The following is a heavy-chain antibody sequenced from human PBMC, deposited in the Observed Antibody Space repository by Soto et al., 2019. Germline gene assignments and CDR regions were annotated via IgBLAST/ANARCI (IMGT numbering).Heavy chain of an antibody. Sequence: ASVKVPWKASGDTLIMYYIHWIRQAPGQGLEWMGLINPSGGSTTYAQKFQGRVTMTRDTSTSTVYMDLSSLRSEDTAVYYCATSPYSSGYYYAIYYWGQGTQVTVSS. CDR2: INPSGGST. D-gene: IGHD3-22*01. J-gene: IGHJ4*02. CDR3: ATSPYSSGYYYAIYY. V-gene: IGHV1-46*01. CDR1: GDTLIMYY.